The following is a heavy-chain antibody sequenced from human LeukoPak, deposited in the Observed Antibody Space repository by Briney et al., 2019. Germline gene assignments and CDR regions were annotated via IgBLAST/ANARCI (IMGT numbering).Heavy chain of an antibody. CDR3: ATGYSSGWPPYC. CDR1: GFTFDDYA. CDR2: ISWNSGSI. V-gene: IGHV3-9*01. D-gene: IGHD6-19*01. J-gene: IGHJ4*02. Sequence: GGSLRLSCAASGFTFDDYAMHWVRQAPGKGLEWVSGISWNSGSIGYADSVKGRFTISRDNAKNSLYLQMNSLRAEDTALYYCATGYSSGWPPYCWGQGTLVTVSS.